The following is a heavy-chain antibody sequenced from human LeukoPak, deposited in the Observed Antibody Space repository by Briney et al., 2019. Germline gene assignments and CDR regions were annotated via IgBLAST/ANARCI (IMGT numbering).Heavy chain of an antibody. D-gene: IGHD3-3*01. V-gene: IGHV3-33*06. Sequence: GGSLRLSCAASGFTFSDYYMSWIRQAPGKGLEWVAVIWYDGSNKYYADSVKGRFTISRDNSKNTLYLQMNSLRAEDTAVYYCAKRAYDFWSGYYTGFSSQRVDYWGQGTLVTVSS. CDR3: AKRAYDFWSGYYTGFSSQRVDY. J-gene: IGHJ4*02. CDR2: IWYDGSNK. CDR1: GFTFSDYY.